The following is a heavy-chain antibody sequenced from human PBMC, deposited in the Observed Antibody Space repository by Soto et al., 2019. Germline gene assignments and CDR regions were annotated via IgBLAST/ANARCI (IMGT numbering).Heavy chain of an antibody. CDR1: GYTFTSYY. CDR2: INPSGGST. V-gene: IGHV1-46*01. CDR3: ARYSPVAAALDY. J-gene: IGHJ4*02. Sequence: GASGKVSGKASGYTFTSYYMHWLRQAPGQGLEWMGIINPSGGSTSYAQKFQGRVTMTRDTSTSTVYMELSSLRSEDTAVYYCARYSPVAAALDYWGQGTLVTVSS. D-gene: IGHD6-13*01.